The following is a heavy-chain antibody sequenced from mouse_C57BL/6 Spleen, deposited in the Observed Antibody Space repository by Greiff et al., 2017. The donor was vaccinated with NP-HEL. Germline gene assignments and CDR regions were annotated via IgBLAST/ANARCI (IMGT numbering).Heavy chain of an antibody. CDR2: INPNNGGT. CDR1: GYTFTDYY. Sequence: EVQLQQSGPELVKPGASVKISCKASGYTFTDYYMNWVKQSHGKSLEWIGDINPNNGGTSYNQKFKGKATLTVDKSSSTAYMELRSLTSEDSAVYYWARYLFYYYGSSYVFYAMDYWGQGTSVTVSS. V-gene: IGHV1-26*01. J-gene: IGHJ4*01. D-gene: IGHD1-1*01. CDR3: ARYLFYYYGSSYVFYAMDY.